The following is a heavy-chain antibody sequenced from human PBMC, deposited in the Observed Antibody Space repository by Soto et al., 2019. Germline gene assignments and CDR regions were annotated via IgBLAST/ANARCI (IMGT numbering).Heavy chain of an antibody. D-gene: IGHD3-22*01. CDR3: ARDMDYYDTYGYYQDY. V-gene: IGHV3-33*01. J-gene: IGHJ4*02. CDR1: GFSFRTYG. CDR2: IWYDGTNK. Sequence: GGSLRLSCAASGFSFRTYGMHWVRQAPGKGLEWVAVIWYDGTNKYYADSVKGRFTISRDNSRSTLYLQMNSLRAEDTAVYYCARDMDYYDTYGYYQDYWGQGTLVTVSS.